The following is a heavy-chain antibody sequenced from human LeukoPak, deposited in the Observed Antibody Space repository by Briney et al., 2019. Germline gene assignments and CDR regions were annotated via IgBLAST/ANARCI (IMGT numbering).Heavy chain of an antibody. CDR1: GFTFSSYG. D-gene: IGHD3-22*01. CDR3: AKDADDSSGYCPGY. J-gene: IGHJ4*02. CDR2: ISYDGSNK. V-gene: IGHV3-30*18. Sequence: PGRSLRLSCAASGFTFSSYGMHWVRQAPGKGLEWVAVISYDGSNKYYADSVKGRFTISRDNSKNTLYLQMNSLRAEDTAVYYCAKDADDSSGYCPGYWGQGTLVTVS.